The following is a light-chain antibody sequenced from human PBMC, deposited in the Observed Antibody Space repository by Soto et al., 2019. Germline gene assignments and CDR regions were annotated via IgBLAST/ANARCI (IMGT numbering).Light chain of an antibody. Sequence: DIQITQSPCSFFSSVLERCIIICRASQGIATSLAWYQQKPGKVPKLLIYDASSLQSGVPSRFSGSGSGTDFTLTVSSLQPDDFATYFCLQVSSFPLTFGGGTKVDIK. J-gene: IGKJ4*01. CDR3: LQVSSFPLT. CDR1: QGIATS. CDR2: DAS. V-gene: IGKV1-12*01.